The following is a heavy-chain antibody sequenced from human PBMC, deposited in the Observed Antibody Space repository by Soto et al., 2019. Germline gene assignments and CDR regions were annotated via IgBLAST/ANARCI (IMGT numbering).Heavy chain of an antibody. J-gene: IGHJ3*02. CDR3: ASIYDSSGYYYDVAFDI. CDR2: IYHSGST. Sequence: QLQLQESGSGLVKPSQTLSLTCAVSGGSISSGGYSWSWIRQPPGKGLEWIGYIYHSGSTYYNPSLKSRVTISVDRSKNQFSLKLSSVTAADTAVYYCASIYDSSGYYYDVAFDIWGQGTMVTVSS. D-gene: IGHD3-22*01. CDR1: GGSISSGGYS. V-gene: IGHV4-30-2*01.